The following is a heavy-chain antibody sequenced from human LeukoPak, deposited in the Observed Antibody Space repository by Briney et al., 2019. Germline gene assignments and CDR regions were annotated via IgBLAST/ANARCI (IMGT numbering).Heavy chain of an antibody. D-gene: IGHD3-10*01. CDR2: INNGAGAT. CDR3: ARSGLATCHY. CDR1: GFIFTDYA. V-gene: IGHV3-23*01. J-gene: IGHJ4*02. Sequence: PGGSLRLSCAASGFIFTDYAMSWVRQAPGKGLEWVSSINNGAGATFFADSVKGRFTISRDDSRGMVYLQMNSLTAEDTAVYYCARSGLATCHYWGQGTLVTVSS.